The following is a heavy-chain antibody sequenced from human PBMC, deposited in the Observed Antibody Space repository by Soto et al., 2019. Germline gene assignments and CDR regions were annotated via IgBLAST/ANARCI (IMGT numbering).Heavy chain of an antibody. CDR1: GFTFSSYA. CDR3: AKRAGRYGSAFDI. CDR2: ISGSSDST. V-gene: IGHV3-23*04. Sequence: EVQLVESGGGLVQPGGSLRLSCAASGFTFSSYAMSWVRQSPGKGLEWVSDISGSSDSTNYPDSVKGRFTIYRDNSKNTLYLQMNSLRVEDTAIYYCAKRAGRYGSAFDIWGQGTMVTVSS. J-gene: IGHJ3*02. D-gene: IGHD1-26*01.